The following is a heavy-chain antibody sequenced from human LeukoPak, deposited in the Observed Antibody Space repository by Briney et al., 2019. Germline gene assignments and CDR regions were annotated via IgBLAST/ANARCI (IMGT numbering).Heavy chain of an antibody. CDR1: GFSFSSYA. D-gene: IGHD3-9*01. CDR3: ARGGILTGPNDY. V-gene: IGHV3-30*03. CDR2: ISSDGRNK. J-gene: IGHJ4*02. Sequence: GRSLRLSCAASGFSFSSYAMHWVRQAPGKGLEWVAVISSDGRNKYYADSVKGRFTISRDNSKNTLYLQMDSLRAEDTAVYYCARGGILTGPNDYWGQGTLVTVSS.